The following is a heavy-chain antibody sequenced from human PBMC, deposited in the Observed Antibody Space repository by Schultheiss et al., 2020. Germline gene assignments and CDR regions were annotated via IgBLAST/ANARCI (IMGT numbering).Heavy chain of an antibody. CDR2: ISGSGGST. CDR1: GFTVSSNY. V-gene: IGHV3-53*05. D-gene: IGHD6-19*01. J-gene: IGHJ6*02. Sequence: GGSLRLSCAASGFTVSSNYMSWVRKAPGKGLEWVSAISGSGGSTYYADSVKGRFTISRDDSENTLYLQMNSLRAEDTAVYYCARERQQWLVLGTDYYYGMDVWGQGTTVTVSS. CDR3: ARERQQWLVLGTDYYYGMDV.